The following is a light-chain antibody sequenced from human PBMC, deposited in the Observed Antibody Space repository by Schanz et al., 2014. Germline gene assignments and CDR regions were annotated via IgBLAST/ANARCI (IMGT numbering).Light chain of an antibody. CDR3: CSYAGSYYV. Sequence: QSVLTQPPSASGTPGQRVTISCSGSSSNIGSHTVSWYQHLPGTAPKLLIYSDNQRPSGVPDRFSGSKSGTSASLAISGLQSEDEADYYCCSYAGSYYVFGTGTKLTVL. CDR2: SDN. J-gene: IGLJ1*01. CDR1: SSNIGSHT. V-gene: IGLV1-44*01.